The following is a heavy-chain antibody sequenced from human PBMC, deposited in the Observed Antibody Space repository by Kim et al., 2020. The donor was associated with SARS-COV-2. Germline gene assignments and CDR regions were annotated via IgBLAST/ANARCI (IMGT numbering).Heavy chain of an antibody. J-gene: IGHJ4*02. D-gene: IGHD6-19*01. CDR3: ASYSSGPTDY. V-gene: IGHV4-39*07. CDR2: T. Sequence: TYYNPSLKSRVTISVDPSKNQFSLKLSSVTAAGTAVYYCASYSSGPTDYWGQGTLVTVSS.